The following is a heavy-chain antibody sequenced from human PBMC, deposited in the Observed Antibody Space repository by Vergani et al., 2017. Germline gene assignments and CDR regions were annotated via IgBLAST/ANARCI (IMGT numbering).Heavy chain of an antibody. CDR2: INHSGST. J-gene: IGHJ5*02. V-gene: IGHV4-34*01. CDR1: GGSFSGYY. Sequence: QVQLQESGPGLVKPSETLSLTCTVSGGSFSGYYWSWIRQPPGKGLEWIGEINHSGSTNYNPSLKSRVTISVDTSKNQFSLKLSSVTAADTAVYYCARGSSIAARSAWFDPWGQGTLVTVSS. CDR3: ARGSSIAARSAWFDP. D-gene: IGHD6-6*01.